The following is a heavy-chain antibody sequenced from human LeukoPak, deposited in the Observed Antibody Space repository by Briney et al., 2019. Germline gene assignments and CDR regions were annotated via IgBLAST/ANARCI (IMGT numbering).Heavy chain of an antibody. CDR1: GFTFSSYG. CDR2: IRYDGSSK. Sequence: GGSLRLSCAASGFTFSSYGMHWVRQAPGKGLEWVAFIRYDGSSKYYADSVKGRFTISRDNSKNTLYLQMNSLRAEDTAVYYCARDTDSSGYYSEYFQHWGQGTLVTVSS. J-gene: IGHJ1*01. CDR3: ARDTDSSGYYSEYFQH. V-gene: IGHV3-30*02. D-gene: IGHD3-22*01.